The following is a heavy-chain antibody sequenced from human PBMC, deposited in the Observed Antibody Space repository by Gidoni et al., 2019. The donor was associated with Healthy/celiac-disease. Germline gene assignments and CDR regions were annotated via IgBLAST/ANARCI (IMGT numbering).Heavy chain of an antibody. V-gene: IGHV4-39*01. J-gene: IGHJ4*02. CDR2: IYYSGST. Sequence: HLHLQESGPGLVKPSETLSLTCTVSGRSISSSSYYWGWIRQLPGKGLEWIGSIYYSGSTYYNPSLKSRVTISVDTSKNQFSLKLSSVTAADTAVYYCASTHVRRGSVDYWGQGTLVTVSS. D-gene: IGHD2-15*01. CDR3: ASTHVRRGSVDY. CDR1: GRSISSSSYY.